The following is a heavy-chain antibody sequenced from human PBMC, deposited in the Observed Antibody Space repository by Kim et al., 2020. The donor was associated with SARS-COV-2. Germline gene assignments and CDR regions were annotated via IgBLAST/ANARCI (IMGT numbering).Heavy chain of an antibody. D-gene: IGHD2-2*02. CDR1: GFTFSSYS. Sequence: GGSLRLSCAASGFTFSSYSMNWVRQAPGKGLEWVSSISSSSSYIYYADSVKGRFTISRDNAKNSLYLQMNSLRAEDTAVYYCARDHIVVVPAAIPIRGANWFDPWGQGTLVTVSS. J-gene: IGHJ5*02. V-gene: IGHV3-21*01. CDR3: ARDHIVVVPAAIPIRGANWFDP. CDR2: ISSSSSYI.